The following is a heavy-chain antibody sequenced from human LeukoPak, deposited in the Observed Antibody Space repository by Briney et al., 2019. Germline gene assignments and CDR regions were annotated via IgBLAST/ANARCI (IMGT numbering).Heavy chain of an antibody. D-gene: IGHD1-26*01. V-gene: IGHV4-4*02. CDR1: GVSLSSGDW. J-gene: IGHJ6*03. Sequence: PSGTLSLTCAVSGVSLSSGDWWNWVRQPPGKGLEWIGEISHSGSANYNPSLKSRVTMSVDKSKNQFSLKLTSVTAADAAVYYCAMLSGSRLTVNYHYYYMDVWGKGTTVTVSS. CDR2: ISHSGSA. CDR3: AMLSGSRLTVNYHYYYMDV.